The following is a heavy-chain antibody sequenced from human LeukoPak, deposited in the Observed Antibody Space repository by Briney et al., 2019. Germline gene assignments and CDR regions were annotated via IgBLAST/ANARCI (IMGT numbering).Heavy chain of an antibody. V-gene: IGHV3-7*04. J-gene: IGHJ4*02. D-gene: IGHD7-27*01. CDR1: GFTFSNAW. CDR3: SGDPGDY. CDR2: IKQDGSER. Sequence: PGGSLRLSCAASGFTFSNAWMSWVRQAPGKGLEWVANIKQDGSERYYVDSVKGRFTISRDNAKSSLYLQMNNLRAEDTAVYYCSGDPGDYWGQGTLVTVSS.